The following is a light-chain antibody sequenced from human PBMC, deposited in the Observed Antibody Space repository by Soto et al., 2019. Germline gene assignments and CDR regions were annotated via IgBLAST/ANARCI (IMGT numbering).Light chain of an antibody. V-gene: IGKV1-5*01. CDR2: DAS. Sequence: DIQMTQSPSALSVSLVDRVTITCLASHSIGTWLAWYQQRPGKAPKLLIYDASSLGSGVPSRFSGGGSGTEFTLTISSLQPDDFGTYYCHQYKSYTPYTIGQGTKVDI. CDR3: HQYKSYTPYT. CDR1: HSIGTW. J-gene: IGKJ2*01.